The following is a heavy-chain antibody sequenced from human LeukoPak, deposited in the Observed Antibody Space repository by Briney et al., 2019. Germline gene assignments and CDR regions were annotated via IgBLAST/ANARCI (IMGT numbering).Heavy chain of an antibody. D-gene: IGHD5-24*01. CDR2: MYYSGST. J-gene: IGHJ4*02. Sequence: PSETLSLTCTVSGVSISTSHYWGWIRQPPGKGLEWIGSMYYSGSTYYNPSLKSRVTISVDTSKNQFSLKLSSVTAADTAVYYCARAGGDGWLQFFDYWGQGALVTVSS. CDR3: ARAGGDGWLQFFDY. V-gene: IGHV4-39*01. CDR1: GVSISTSHY.